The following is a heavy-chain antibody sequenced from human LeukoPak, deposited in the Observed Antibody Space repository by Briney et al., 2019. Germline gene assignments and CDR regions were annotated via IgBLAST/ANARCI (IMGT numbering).Heavy chain of an antibody. Sequence: GGSLRLSCAASGFTFSDFWMHWVRQAPGKGLVWVSGISWNSGSIGYADSVKGRFTISRDNAKNTLYLQMHSLRAEDTAVYYCTRGGTTLDYWGQGTLVSVSS. V-gene: IGHV3-74*01. CDR2: ISWNSGSI. CDR3: TRGGTTLDY. D-gene: IGHD1-7*01. CDR1: GFTFSDFW. J-gene: IGHJ4*02.